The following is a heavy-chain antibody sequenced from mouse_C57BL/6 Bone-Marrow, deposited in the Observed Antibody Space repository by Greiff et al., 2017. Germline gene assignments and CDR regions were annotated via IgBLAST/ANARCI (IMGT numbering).Heavy chain of an antibody. CDR2: ISSGGSYT. J-gene: IGHJ3*01. Sequence: EVKLVESGGDLVKPGGSLNLSCAASGFTFSSYGMSWVRQTPDKRLEWVATISSGGSYTYYPDSVKGRFTISRDNAKNTLYLQMSSLKSEDTAMYYCARLLGWFAYWGQGTLVTVSA. V-gene: IGHV5-6*01. D-gene: IGHD2-10*02. CDR1: GFTFSSYG. CDR3: ARLLGWFAY.